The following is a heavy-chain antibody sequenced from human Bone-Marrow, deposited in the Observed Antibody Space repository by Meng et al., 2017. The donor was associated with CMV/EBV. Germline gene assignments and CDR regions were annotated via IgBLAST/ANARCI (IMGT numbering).Heavy chain of an antibody. V-gene: IGHV3-11*04. CDR2: ISGSGSTI. D-gene: IGHD3-3*01. CDR3: ARDSHNYDFWSGYYETYYGMDV. CDR1: RFAFSDYY. J-gene: IGHJ6*01. Sequence: GESLKISCEASRFAFSDYYMCWIRQAPGKGLEWISYISGSGSTIYYADSMKGRISISRDNSKNTLYLQMNSLRAEDTAVYYCARDSHNYDFWSGYYETYYGMDVWGQGTTVTVSS.